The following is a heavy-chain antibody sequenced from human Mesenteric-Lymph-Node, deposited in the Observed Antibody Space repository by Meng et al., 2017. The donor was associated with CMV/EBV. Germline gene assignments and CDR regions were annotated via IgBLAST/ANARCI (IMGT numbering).Heavy chain of an antibody. J-gene: IGHJ4*02. V-gene: IGHV7-4-1*02. CDR1: FTSYV. Sequence: FTSYVINWVRPAPGQGLEWMGWINTYTGNPTYAQGFTGRFVFSVDTSVSTAYLQVSSLKAEDTAVYYCARDLGSSGYGRLRTRFDYWGQGTLVTVSS. CDR3: ARDLGSSGYGRLRTRFDY. CDR2: INTYTGNP. D-gene: IGHD5-12*01.